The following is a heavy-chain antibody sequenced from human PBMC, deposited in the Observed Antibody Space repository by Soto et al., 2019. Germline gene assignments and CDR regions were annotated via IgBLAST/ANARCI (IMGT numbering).Heavy chain of an antibody. Sequence: PGGSLRLSCAASGFTFSSYSMNWVRQAPGKGLEWVSSISSSSSYIYYADSVKGRFTISRDNAKNPLYLQMNSLRAEDTAVYYCARVGLNDAFDIWGQGTMVTVSS. CDR3: ARVGLNDAFDI. CDR1: GFTFSSYS. CDR2: ISSSSSYI. D-gene: IGHD2-21*02. J-gene: IGHJ3*02. V-gene: IGHV3-21*01.